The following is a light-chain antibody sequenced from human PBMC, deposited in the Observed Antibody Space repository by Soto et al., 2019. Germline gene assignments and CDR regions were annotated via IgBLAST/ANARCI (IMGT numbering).Light chain of an antibody. J-gene: IGKJ2*01. CDR1: QSVSSSY. V-gene: IGKV3-20*01. CDR3: QQYGGSPPYT. CDR2: GAS. Sequence: ETVLTQSPGTLSLSPGERATLSCRASQSVSSSYLAWYQQKPGQAPRLLIYGASTRATGIPDRFSGSGSGTDFTLTSSRLQPEDFAVYYCQQYGGSPPYTFGQGTKLEIK.